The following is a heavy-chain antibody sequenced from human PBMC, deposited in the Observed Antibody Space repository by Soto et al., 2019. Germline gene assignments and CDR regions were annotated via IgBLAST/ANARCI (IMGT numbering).Heavy chain of an antibody. V-gene: IGHV1-46*01. D-gene: IGHD1-7*01. CDR3: AREGGITGTSSYYYYGMDV. J-gene: IGHJ6*02. CDR1: GYTFTSYY. CDR2: INPSGGST. Sequence: GASVKVSCKASGYTFTSYYMHWVRQAPGQGLEWMGKINPSGGSTSYAQKFQGRVTMTRDTSTSTVYMELSSLRSEDTAVYYCAREGGITGTSSYYYYGMDVWGQGTTVTVSS.